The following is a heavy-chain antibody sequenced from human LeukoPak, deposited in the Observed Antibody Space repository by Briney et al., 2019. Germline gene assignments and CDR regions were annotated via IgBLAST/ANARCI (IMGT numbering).Heavy chain of an antibody. D-gene: IGHD3-3*01. Sequence: AGSLRLSCVASGFTFSSYSMSWFRQAPGKGLEWVATIRRDGTDNNYVDSVKGRFTISRDNAKNSLYLQMHSLRAEDTAVYYCARGWSHFDSWGQGTLVTVSS. CDR1: GFTFSSYS. CDR2: IRRDGTDN. V-gene: IGHV3-7*01. CDR3: ARGWSHFDS. J-gene: IGHJ4*02.